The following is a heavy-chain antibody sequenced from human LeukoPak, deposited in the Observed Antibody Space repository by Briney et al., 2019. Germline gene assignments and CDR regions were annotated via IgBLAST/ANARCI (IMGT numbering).Heavy chain of an antibody. Sequence: PGGSLRLSCAASGFTFSDYYMSWIPQAPGKGLEWVSYISSSGSTIYYADSVKGRFTISRDNAKNSLYLQMNSLRAEDTAVYYCAREKRYCSGGSCYHDAFDIWGQGTLVTVSS. J-gene: IGHJ3*02. CDR2: ISSSGSTI. CDR3: AREKRYCSGGSCYHDAFDI. D-gene: IGHD2-15*01. V-gene: IGHV3-11*04. CDR1: GFTFSDYY.